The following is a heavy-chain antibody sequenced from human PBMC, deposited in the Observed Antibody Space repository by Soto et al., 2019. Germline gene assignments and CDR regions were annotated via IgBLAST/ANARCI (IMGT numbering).Heavy chain of an antibody. Sequence: SETLSLTCTVSGGSISSYYWSWIRQPPGKGLEWIGYIYYSGSTNYNPSLKSRVTISVDTSKNQFSLKLSSVTAADTAVYYCARALAAGSPDYWGQGTLVTVSS. CDR2: IYYSGST. D-gene: IGHD6-25*01. J-gene: IGHJ4*02. CDR3: ARALAAGSPDY. V-gene: IGHV4-59*01. CDR1: GGSISSYY.